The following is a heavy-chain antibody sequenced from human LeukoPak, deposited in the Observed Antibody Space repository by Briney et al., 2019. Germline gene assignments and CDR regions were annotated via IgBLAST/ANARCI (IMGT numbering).Heavy chain of an antibody. CDR2: INPKTGGT. J-gene: IGHJ3*02. V-gene: IGHV1-2*06. CDR3: ARVGDGLNDALDI. CDR1: GYIFTGHY. D-gene: IGHD5-24*01. Sequence: ASVKVSCKASGYIFTGHYMNWVRQAPGQGLEWMGRINPKTGGTNFAQNFQGRVTMTRDTSISTGYMELTRLRPDDTAVYYCARVGDGLNDALDIWGQGTMVTVSS.